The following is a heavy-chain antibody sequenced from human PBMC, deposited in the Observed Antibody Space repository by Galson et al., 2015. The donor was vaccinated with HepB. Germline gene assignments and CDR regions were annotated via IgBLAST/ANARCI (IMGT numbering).Heavy chain of an antibody. J-gene: IGHJ4*02. V-gene: IGHV3-23*01. D-gene: IGHD2-8*01. CDR1: GFTFISYA. Sequence: SLRLSCAASGFTFISYAVTWVRQAPGKGLEWVSAISGSGGGTYYADSVEGRFTISRDNSKNTVYLEMNSLRAEDTAVYYCAKDPLCRNGVCYAFEYWGQGTLVTVSS. CDR2: ISGSGGGT. CDR3: AKDPLCRNGVCYAFEY.